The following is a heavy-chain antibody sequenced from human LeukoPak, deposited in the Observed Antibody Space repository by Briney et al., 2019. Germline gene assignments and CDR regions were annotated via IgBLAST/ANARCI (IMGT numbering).Heavy chain of an antibody. J-gene: IGHJ6*03. CDR3: AKGYGWEASYYYYYMDV. CDR1: GFTFRSYW. D-gene: IGHD1-26*01. CDR2: IKSDGSST. V-gene: IGHV3-74*01. Sequence: GGSLRLSCAASGFTFRSYWMHWVRLHPGKGLVWVSRIKSDGSSTSYADFVKGRFTISRDNAKNTLYLQMNSLRAEDTAVYYCAKGYGWEASYYYYYMDVWGKGTTVTISS.